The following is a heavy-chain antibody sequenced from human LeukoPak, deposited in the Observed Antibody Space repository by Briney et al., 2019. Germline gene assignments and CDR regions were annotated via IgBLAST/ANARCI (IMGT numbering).Heavy chain of an antibody. CDR2: IYYSGST. D-gene: IGHD6-13*01. J-gene: IGHJ4*02. CDR3: ARRHSSSWTPFDY. CDR1: GGSISSYY. V-gene: IGHV4-59*01. Sequence: SETLSLTCTVSGGSISSYYWSWIRQPPGKGLEWIGYIYYSGSTNYNPSLKSRVTISVDTSKNQFSLKLSSVTAADTAVYYCARRHSSSWTPFDYWGQGTLVTVSS.